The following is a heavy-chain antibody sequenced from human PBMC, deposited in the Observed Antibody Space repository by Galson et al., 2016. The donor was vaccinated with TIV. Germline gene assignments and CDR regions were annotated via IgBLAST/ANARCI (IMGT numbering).Heavy chain of an antibody. V-gene: IGHV3-23*01. J-gene: IGHJ5*02. D-gene: IGHD6-13*01. CDR2: ISGSADRADRA. CDR3: SRGVGRAIAAAGFRWLDP. Sequence: SLRLSCAASGFTFETYAMTWVRQAPGKGLEWVSVISGSADRADRAYYADSVGGRFTISRDNSKNTVFLEMSSLTVEDTAVYYCSRGVGRAIAAAGFRWLDPWGQGTQVIVSS. CDR1: GFTFETYA.